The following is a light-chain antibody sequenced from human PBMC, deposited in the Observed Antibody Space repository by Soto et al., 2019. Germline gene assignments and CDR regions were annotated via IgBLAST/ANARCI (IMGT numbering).Light chain of an antibody. CDR3: QQYYSIPYT. CDR1: QSVLYSSNNMNY. J-gene: IGKJ2*01. Sequence: DIVMTQSPDSLAVSLGERATINCKSSQSVLYSSNNMNYLAWYQQKPGQPPKLLFYWALTRESGVPDRFSGSGSGTDFTLTISSLQAEDVAVYYCQQYYSIPYTFGQGPRVEIK. V-gene: IGKV4-1*01. CDR2: WAL.